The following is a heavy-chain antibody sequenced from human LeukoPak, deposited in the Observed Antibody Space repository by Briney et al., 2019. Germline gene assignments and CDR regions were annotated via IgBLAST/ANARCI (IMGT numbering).Heavy chain of an antibody. Sequence: KPSETLSLTCTVSGGSISSSSYYWGWIRQPPGKGLEWIGSIYYSGSTNYNPSLKSRVTISVDTSKNQFSLKLSSVTAADTAVYYCARGYYYDSSVWFDPWGQGTLVTVSS. J-gene: IGHJ5*02. V-gene: IGHV4-39*07. D-gene: IGHD3-22*01. CDR3: ARGYYYDSSVWFDP. CDR2: IYYSGST. CDR1: GGSISSSSYY.